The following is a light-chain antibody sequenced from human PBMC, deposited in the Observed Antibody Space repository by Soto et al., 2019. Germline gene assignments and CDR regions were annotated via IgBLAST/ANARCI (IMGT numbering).Light chain of an antibody. J-gene: IGLJ2*01. CDR3: QSYDSSLSGSEV. V-gene: IGLV1-40*01. CDR2: GNS. CDR1: GSNIGEGND. Sequence: QSVLTQPPSVSGAPGQRSTIPCTGSGSNIGEGNDENWNKQLQGTAPNLLTYGNSNRPSGVPDRFSGSKSGTSASLAITGLQAEDEADYYCQSYDSSLSGSEVFGGGTKLTVL.